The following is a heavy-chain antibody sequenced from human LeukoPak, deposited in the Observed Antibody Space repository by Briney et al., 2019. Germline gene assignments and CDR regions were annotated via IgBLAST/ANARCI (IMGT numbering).Heavy chain of an antibody. J-gene: IGHJ6*02. D-gene: IGHD3-22*01. Sequence: SGTLSLTCAVSGGSISSSNWWSWVRQPPGKGLEWIGEIYHSGSTNYNPSLKSRVTISVDKSKNQFSLNLSSVTAADTAIYYCARDTGYLGSNYGMDVWGQGTTVTVSS. CDR1: GGSISSSNW. V-gene: IGHV4-4*02. CDR2: IYHSGST. CDR3: ARDTGYLGSNYGMDV.